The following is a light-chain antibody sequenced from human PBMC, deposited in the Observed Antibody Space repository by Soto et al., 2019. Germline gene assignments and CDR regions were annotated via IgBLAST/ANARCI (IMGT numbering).Light chain of an antibody. CDR1: QSIRSY. CDR2: AAS. CDR3: QQSYSTPRT. J-gene: IGKJ2*01. V-gene: IGKV1-39*01. Sequence: DIQMTQSPSSLSASVGDRVTITCRASQSIRSYLNWYQQKPGKAPKLLIYAASSLQSGVPSRFSGSGSGTDFTLTISNLQPEDFATYYCQQSYSTPRTFGQGTKPEIK.